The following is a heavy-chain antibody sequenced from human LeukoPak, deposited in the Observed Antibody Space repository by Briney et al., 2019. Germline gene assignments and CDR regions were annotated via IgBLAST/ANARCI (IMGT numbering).Heavy chain of an antibody. CDR1: GFTFSSYA. Sequence: QPGGSLSLSCAASGFTFSSYAMSWVRQAPGEGLEWVSAISGSGGSTYYADSVKGRFTISRDNSKNTLYLQVNSLRAEDTAVYYCAKAPIAALNYYFDYWGQGTLVTVSS. J-gene: IGHJ4*02. CDR2: ISGSGGST. V-gene: IGHV3-23*01. D-gene: IGHD6-13*01. CDR3: AKAPIAALNYYFDY.